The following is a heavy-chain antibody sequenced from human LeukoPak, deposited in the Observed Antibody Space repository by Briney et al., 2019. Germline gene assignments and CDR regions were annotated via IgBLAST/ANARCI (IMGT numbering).Heavy chain of an antibody. Sequence: SQTLSLTCTVSGGSISSGGYYWSWIRQHPGKGLEWIGYIYYSGSTYYNPSLKSRVTISVDTSKNQFSLKLSSVTAADTAVYYCARLDDYSNYVDYWGQGTLVTVSS. CDR1: GGSISSGGYY. CDR2: IYYSGST. V-gene: IGHV4-31*03. D-gene: IGHD4-11*01. J-gene: IGHJ4*02. CDR3: ARLDDYSNYVDY.